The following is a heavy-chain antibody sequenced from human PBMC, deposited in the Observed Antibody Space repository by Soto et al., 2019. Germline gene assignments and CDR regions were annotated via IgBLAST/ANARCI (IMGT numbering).Heavy chain of an antibody. CDR1: GFTFRTYA. CDR2: ISLDGGYY. Sequence: QVHLVESGGGVVQPGRSLRLSCVASGFTFRTYAMDWVRQAPGMVLAWLAYISLDGGYYYYADSVKGRFTISRDNSKNTLLRHMNGLTLADTAVYYCATDGTSEEWIGLPREYWGQGTLVTVS. V-gene: IGHV3-30-3*01. J-gene: IGHJ4*02. CDR3: ATDGTSEEWIGLPREY. D-gene: IGHD3-3*01.